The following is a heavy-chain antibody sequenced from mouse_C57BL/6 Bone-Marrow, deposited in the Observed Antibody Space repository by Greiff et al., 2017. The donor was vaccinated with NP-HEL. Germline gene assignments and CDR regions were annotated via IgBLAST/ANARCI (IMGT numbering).Heavy chain of an antibody. CDR3: ARGAY. CDR1: GYEFSNYW. CDR2: IYPGDGDT. Sequence: VQLQESGAELVKPGASVKISCKASGYEFSNYWMNWVKQRPGKGLEWIGQIYPGDGDTNDNGKFKDKATLTADKSSSTAYMQLSRLTSEDSAVYFCARGAYGGRGTLVTVTA. J-gene: IGHJ3*01. V-gene: IGHV1-80*01.